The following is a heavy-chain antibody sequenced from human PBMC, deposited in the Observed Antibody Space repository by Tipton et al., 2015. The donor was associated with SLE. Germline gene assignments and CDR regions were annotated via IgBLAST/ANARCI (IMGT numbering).Heavy chain of an antibody. Sequence: LRLSCTVSGGSISSYYWSWIRQPPGKGLEWIGYIYTSGSTNYNPSLKSRVTISVDTSKNQFSLKLSSVTAADTAVYYCARPHSGSYYEAFDIWGQGTMVTVSS. D-gene: IGHD1-26*01. J-gene: IGHJ3*02. CDR3: ARPHSGSYYEAFDI. V-gene: IGHV4-4*09. CDR2: IYTSGST. CDR1: GGSISSYY.